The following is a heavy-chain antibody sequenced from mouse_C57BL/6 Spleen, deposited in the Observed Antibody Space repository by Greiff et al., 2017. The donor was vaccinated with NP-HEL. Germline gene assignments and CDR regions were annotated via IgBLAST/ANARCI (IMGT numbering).Heavy chain of an antibody. CDR3: ARSEGYDALFAY. Sequence: QVQLQQPGTELVKPGASVKLSCKASGYTFTSYWMHWVKQRPGQGLEWIGNINPSNGGTNYNEKFKSKATLTVDKASSTAYMQLSRLTSEDSAVYYCARSEGYDALFAYWGQGTLVTVSA. D-gene: IGHD2-2*01. CDR2: INPSNGGT. V-gene: IGHV1-53*01. J-gene: IGHJ3*01. CDR1: GYTFTSYW.